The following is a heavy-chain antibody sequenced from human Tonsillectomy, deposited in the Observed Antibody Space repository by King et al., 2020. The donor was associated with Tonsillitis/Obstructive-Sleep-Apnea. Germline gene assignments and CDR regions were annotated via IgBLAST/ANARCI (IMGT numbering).Heavy chain of an antibody. D-gene: IGHD4-17*01. CDR1: GFTFSSYA. Sequence: VQLVESGGGLVQPGGSQRLSCAASGFTFSSYAMSWVRQAPGKGLEWVSAISGSGGSTYYADSVKGRFTISRDNSKNTLYRQMNSLRAEDTAVYYCAKDPTYGDYAYPDYWGQGTLVTVSS. J-gene: IGHJ4*02. CDR2: ISGSGGST. V-gene: IGHV3-23*04. CDR3: AKDPTYGDYAYPDY.